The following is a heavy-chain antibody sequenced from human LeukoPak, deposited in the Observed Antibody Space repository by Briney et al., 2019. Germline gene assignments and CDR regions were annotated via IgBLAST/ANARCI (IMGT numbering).Heavy chain of an antibody. D-gene: IGHD3-10*01. CDR3: AKRGLPGSRNYYFDY. Sequence: GGSLRLSSAASGFTFSSYTMSWVRQALGERLEWVSPFTGSGDYTYDADSVKGRFTISRDNSMNTLYLQMNSLRAEDTAIYYCAKRGLPGSRNYYFDYWGQGTLVTVSS. J-gene: IGHJ4*02. CDR2: FTGSGDYT. V-gene: IGHV3-23*01. CDR1: GFTFSSYT.